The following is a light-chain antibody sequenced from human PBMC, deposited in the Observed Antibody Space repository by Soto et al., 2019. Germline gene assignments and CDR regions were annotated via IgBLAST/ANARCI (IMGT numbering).Light chain of an antibody. J-gene: IGLJ3*02. Sequence: QSALTQPASVSGSPGQSITISCTGTSSDVGGYNYVSWYQHHPNKAPKLIIYEFRNRPSGVSNRFSGSKSGNTASLTISGLQAEDEADYYCSSYTSSNTLVFGGGTMLTVL. CDR3: SSYTSSNTLV. V-gene: IGLV2-14*01. CDR2: EFR. CDR1: SSDVGGYNY.